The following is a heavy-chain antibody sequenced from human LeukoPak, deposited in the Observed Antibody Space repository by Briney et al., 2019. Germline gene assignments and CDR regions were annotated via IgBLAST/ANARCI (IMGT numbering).Heavy chain of an antibody. V-gene: IGHV4-34*01. CDR2: INHSGST. J-gene: IGHJ6*03. CDR3: ARGFRTPMYYYYYYMDV. D-gene: IGHD2-15*01. CDR1: GGSFSGHY. Sequence: SETLSLTCAVYGGSFSGHYWSWIRQPPGKGLEWIGEINHSGSTNYNPSLKSRVTISVDTSKNQFSLKLSSVTAADTAVYYCARGFRTPMYYYYYYMDVWGKGTTVTVSS.